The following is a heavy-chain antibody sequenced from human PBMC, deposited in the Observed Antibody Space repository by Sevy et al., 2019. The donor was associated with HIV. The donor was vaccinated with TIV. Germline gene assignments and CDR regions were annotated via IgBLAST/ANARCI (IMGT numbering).Heavy chain of an antibody. CDR2: ISSSSNYI. D-gene: IGHD3-22*01. V-gene: IGHV3-21*01. J-gene: IGHJ3*02. CDR3: ARDKREAYFDGSTSSDVFDI. Sequence: GGSLRLSCAGSGFTFSRSSMNWVRQAPGKGLEWVSSISSSSNYIYYADSVKGRFTISRDNAKNSLLLLMNSLRAEDTAVYYCARDKREAYFDGSTSSDVFDIWGQGTLVTVSS. CDR1: GFTFSRSS.